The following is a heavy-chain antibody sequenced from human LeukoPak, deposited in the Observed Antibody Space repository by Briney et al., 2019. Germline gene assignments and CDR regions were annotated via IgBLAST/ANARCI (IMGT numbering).Heavy chain of an antibody. CDR2: IKQDGSEK. CDR1: GITFSSYW. Sequence: GGSLRLSCAGSGITFSSYWMSWVRQAPGKGPEWVANIKQDGSEKYYVDSVKGRFTISRDNVKNSLYLQMNSLRTEDTAVYYCALKPSGPYYFGYWGQGTLVTVFS. J-gene: IGHJ4*02. D-gene: IGHD3-10*01. V-gene: IGHV3-7*01. CDR3: ALKPSGPYYFGY.